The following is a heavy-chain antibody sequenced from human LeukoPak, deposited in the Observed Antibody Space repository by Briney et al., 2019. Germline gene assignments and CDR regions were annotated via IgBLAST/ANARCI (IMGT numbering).Heavy chain of an antibody. D-gene: IGHD6-6*01. J-gene: IGHJ4*02. CDR1: GFTFTNYW. CDR3: VGTIASRGSEY. CDR2: LPPDELGI. Sequence: PGGSLRLSCAASGFTFTNYWMHWVRQAPGKGLVWVSRLPPDELGIIYADSVKGRFTDSRDNAKNTVYLQMNNLRVDDTAMYYCVGTIASRGSEYWGQGALVTVSS. V-gene: IGHV3-74*01.